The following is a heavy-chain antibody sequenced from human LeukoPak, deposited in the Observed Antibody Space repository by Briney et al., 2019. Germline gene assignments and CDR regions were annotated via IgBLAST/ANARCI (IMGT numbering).Heavy chain of an antibody. CDR2: IRYDGSEK. CDR1: GFSFTSYW. J-gene: IGHJ4*02. D-gene: IGHD2/OR15-2a*01. Sequence: GSLRLSCAASGFSFTSYWMNWVRHARVKELEWVANIRYDGSEKNYVGSVKGRFTISRDNAKKSLYLQMDSLRAEDTAVYYCARRNLFDYWGQGALVIVSS. CDR3: ARRNLFDY. V-gene: IGHV3-7*01.